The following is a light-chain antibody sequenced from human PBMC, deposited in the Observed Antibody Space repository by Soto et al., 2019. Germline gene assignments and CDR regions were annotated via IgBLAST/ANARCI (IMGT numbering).Light chain of an antibody. V-gene: IGKV4-1*01. J-gene: IGKJ2*01. CDR3: KQYYSMQFP. CDR1: QSVLYNSNNKNH. Sequence: DFVMTQAPDSLAVSLGERATINCKSSQSVLYNSNNKNHLGWFQQKPGHPPKLLIYGASFRPSGVPDRFSGSGSGTDFTLPISSLQAEEVGVYHRKQYYSMQFPFGQRNK. CDR2: GAS.